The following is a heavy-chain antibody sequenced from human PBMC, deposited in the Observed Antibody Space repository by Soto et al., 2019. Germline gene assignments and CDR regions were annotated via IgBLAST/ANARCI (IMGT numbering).Heavy chain of an antibody. CDR1: GFTFSSYS. J-gene: IGHJ4*02. D-gene: IGHD4-17*01. CDR2: ISSSSSYI. CDR3: ARGSPFLHDYGDPFDY. V-gene: IGHV3-21*01. Sequence: PGGSLRLSCAASGFTFSSYSMNWVRQAPGKGLEWVSSISSSSSYIYYADSVKGRFTISRDNAKNSLYLQMSSLRAEDTAVYYCARGSPFLHDYGDPFDYWGQGTLVTVSS.